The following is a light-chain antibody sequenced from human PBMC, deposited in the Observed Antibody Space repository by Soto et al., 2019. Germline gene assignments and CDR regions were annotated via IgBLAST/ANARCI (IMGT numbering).Light chain of an antibody. CDR1: QSVSSY. V-gene: IGKV3-15*01. CDR2: DAS. Sequence: EIVMTQSPATLSVSPGERVTLSCRASQSVSSYLAWYQQKPGQAPRLLIYDASSRATGIPVRFSGSGSGTEFTLTISSLQSEDFAVYYCQQNNNWPRTFGQGTKVDIK. CDR3: QQNNNWPRT. J-gene: IGKJ1*01.